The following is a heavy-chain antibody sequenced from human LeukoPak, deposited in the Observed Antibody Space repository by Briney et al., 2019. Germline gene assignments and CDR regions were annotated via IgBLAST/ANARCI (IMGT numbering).Heavy chain of an antibody. CDR2: IFYGGST. V-gene: IGHV4-59*08. CDR3: ARRYFDWSTFDY. J-gene: IGHJ4*02. CDR1: GGSISGYY. Sequence: PSETLSLTCTVSGGSISGYYWSWIRQPPGKGLECIGYIFYGGSTNYNPSLKSRVTISVATSKNQFSLKLSSVTAADTAVYYCARRYFDWSTFDYWGQGTLVTVSS. D-gene: IGHD3-9*01.